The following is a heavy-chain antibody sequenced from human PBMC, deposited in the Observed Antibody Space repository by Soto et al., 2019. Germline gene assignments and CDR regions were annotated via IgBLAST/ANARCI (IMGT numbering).Heavy chain of an antibody. CDR3: ARGGRFSSRFDP. Sequence: QVQLQQWGAGLLKPSETLSLTCAVYGGSFSGYYWSWIRQPPGKGLEWIGEINHSGSTNYNPSLKSRXXRXEXXSKDQFSLKLSSVTAADTAVYYGARGGRFSSRFDPWGEGTLVTVSS. J-gene: IGHJ5*02. D-gene: IGHD3-16*01. CDR2: INHSGST. CDR1: GGSFSGYY. V-gene: IGHV4-34*01.